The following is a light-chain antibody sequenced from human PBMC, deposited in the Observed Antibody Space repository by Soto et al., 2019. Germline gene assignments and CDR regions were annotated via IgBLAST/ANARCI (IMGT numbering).Light chain of an antibody. CDR2: GAS. Sequence: EVWFARSPGTQSFSPGERDTLSRRASQSVSSSYLAWYQQKPGQAPRLLIYGASSRATGIPDRFSGSGSGTDFTLTISRLEPEDFAVYYCQQYGSSPETFGQGTKVDI. V-gene: IGKV3-20*01. CDR3: QQYGSSPET. CDR1: QSVSSSY. J-gene: IGKJ1*01.